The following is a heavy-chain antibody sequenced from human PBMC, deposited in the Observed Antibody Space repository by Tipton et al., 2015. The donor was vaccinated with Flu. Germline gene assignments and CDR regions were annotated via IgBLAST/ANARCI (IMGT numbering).Heavy chain of an antibody. J-gene: IGHJ4*01. CDR2: IKGDGTST. CDR1: GFTFGDYW. V-gene: IGHV3-74*01. Sequence: SLRLSCAASGFTFGDYWMHWVRQGPGKGLVWVSRIKGDGTSTSYADFVKGRFTISRDNAKNTVSLEMSGLGDEDTAVYYCARGPHGPATPFIDYWGQGTLVTVSS. CDR3: ARGPHGPATPFIDY.